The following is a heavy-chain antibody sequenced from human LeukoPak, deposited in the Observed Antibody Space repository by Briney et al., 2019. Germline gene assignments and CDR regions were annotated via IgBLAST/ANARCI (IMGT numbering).Heavy chain of an antibody. CDR3: ATDQNTGYSNNWCNP. J-gene: IGHJ5*02. D-gene: IGHD5-12*01. CDR2: INPNNGGT. V-gene: IGHV1-2*02. CDR1: GYSFTVCY. Sequence: ASVKVSCKASGYSFTVCYKHWVRQPPGQGLEWMGWINPNNGGTNFAQKFQGRVTMTRDTSISTAYIELSRLRSDDTAIYYCATDQNTGYSNNWCNPWSQGTLVTVSS.